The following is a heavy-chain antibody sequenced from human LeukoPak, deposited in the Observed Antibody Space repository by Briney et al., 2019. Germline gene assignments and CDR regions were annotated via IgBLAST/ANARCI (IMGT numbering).Heavy chain of an antibody. CDR2: IYCSGST. Sequence: SETLSLTCTVSGGSISSYYWSWIRQPPGKGLEWIGYIYCSGSTNYNPSLKSRVTISVDTSKNQFSLKLSSVTAADTAVYYCARVGDGYTVAFDIWGQGTMVTVSS. CDR3: ARVGDGYTVAFDI. CDR1: GGSISSYY. J-gene: IGHJ3*02. V-gene: IGHV4-59*01. D-gene: IGHD5-24*01.